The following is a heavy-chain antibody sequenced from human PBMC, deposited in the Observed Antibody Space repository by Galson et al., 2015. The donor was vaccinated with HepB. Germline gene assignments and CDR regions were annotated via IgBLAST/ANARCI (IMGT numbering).Heavy chain of an antibody. V-gene: IGHV3-11*06. CDR2: ISNRGTYT. J-gene: IGHJ4*02. Sequence: SLRLSCAASGFTFRDYYMNWIRQAPGKGLEWLSYISNRGTYTKYADSVKGRFNVSRDNAQNSLYLQMNGLRVEETAVYYCSRGGQLGFHWGQGILVTVSS. D-gene: IGHD2-15*01. CDR1: GFTFRDYY. CDR3: SRGGQLGFH.